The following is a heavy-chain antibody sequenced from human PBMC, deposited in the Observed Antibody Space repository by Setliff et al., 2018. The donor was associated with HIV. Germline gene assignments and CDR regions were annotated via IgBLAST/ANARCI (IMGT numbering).Heavy chain of an antibody. CDR1: GYSVARYG. Sequence: ASVKVSCKASGYSVARYGLSWVRQAPGQGLEWMGWISGFNGNTKYAQSFQDRVAMTTETATSTAYMEMRSLRSDDTAVYFCARVPYRSAWFSGGHDAFDIWGQGTMVTVSS. CDR2: ISGFNGNT. J-gene: IGHJ3*02. V-gene: IGHV1-18*01. CDR3: ARVPYRSAWFSGGHDAFDI. D-gene: IGHD6-19*01.